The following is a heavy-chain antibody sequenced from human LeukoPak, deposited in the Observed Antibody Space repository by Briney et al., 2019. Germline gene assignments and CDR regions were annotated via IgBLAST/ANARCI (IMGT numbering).Heavy chain of an antibody. CDR2: IYYSGST. Sequence: PSETLSLTCTVSGGSISSSSYYWGWIRQPPGKGLEWIGSIYYSGSTYYNPSLKSRVTISVDTSKNQFSLKLSSVTAADTAVYYCARAPNYYDSSGYVYPPPPWGQGTLVTVSS. J-gene: IGHJ4*02. CDR3: ARAPNYYDSSGYVYPPPP. CDR1: GGSISSSSYY. D-gene: IGHD3-22*01. V-gene: IGHV4-39*07.